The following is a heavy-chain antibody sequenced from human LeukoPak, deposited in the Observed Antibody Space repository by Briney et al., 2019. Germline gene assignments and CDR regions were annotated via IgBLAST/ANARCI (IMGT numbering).Heavy chain of an antibody. CDR2: IYNSGST. CDR3: ARNSSSSSPPERYNWFDP. V-gene: IGHV4-38-2*01. Sequence: SETLSLTCAVSGYSIGTDYYWGWIRQPPGKGLEWIGSIYNSGSTYYNPSLKGRTTISVDTSKNQFSLKLSSVTAADTAVYYCARNSSSSSPPERYNWFDPWGQGTLVTVSS. CDR1: GYSIGTDYY. D-gene: IGHD6-6*01. J-gene: IGHJ5*02.